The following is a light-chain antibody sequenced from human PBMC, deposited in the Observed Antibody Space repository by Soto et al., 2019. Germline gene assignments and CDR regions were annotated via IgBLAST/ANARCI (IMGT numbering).Light chain of an antibody. V-gene: IGKV1-5*03. Sequence: DIHMTQSPSTLSASVGDRVTITCRASQTINRWLAWYQQKPGEVPKLLIYKASVLESGVPSRFSGSGSGTEFTLTISRLQPEDVATYYCQHWSFGQGTKV. J-gene: IGKJ1*01. CDR1: QTINRW. CDR2: KAS. CDR3: QHWS.